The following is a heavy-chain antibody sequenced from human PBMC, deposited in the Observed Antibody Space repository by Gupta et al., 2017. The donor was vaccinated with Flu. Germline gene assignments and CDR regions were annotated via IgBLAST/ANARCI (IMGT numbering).Heavy chain of an antibody. J-gene: IGHJ5*02. CDR2: IWYDGSNR. Sequence: QVQLVESGGGVVQPGRSLRLSCAASGFSFNDYAMHWVRQVPGKGLEWVALIWYDGSNRYYADSVKGRFTISRDNSKNTLYLQMNSLRAEDTAMYYCAKDHWVDGRSTPIAWGQGALVAVSS. CDR1: GFSFNDYA. V-gene: IGHV3-33*06. D-gene: IGHD2-2*01. CDR3: AKDHWVDGRSTPIA.